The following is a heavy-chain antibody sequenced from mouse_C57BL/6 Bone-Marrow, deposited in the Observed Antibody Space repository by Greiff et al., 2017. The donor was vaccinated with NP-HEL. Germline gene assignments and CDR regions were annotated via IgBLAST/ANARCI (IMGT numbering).Heavy chain of an antibody. D-gene: IGHD1-1*01. CDR2: IDPSDSYT. CDR3: ARSTVVPDY. J-gene: IGHJ2*01. V-gene: IGHV1-50*01. Sequence: VQLQQPGAELVKPGASVKLSCKASGYTFTSYWMQWVKQRPGQGLEWIGEIDPSDSYTNYNQKFKGKATLTVDTSSSTAYMQLSSLTSEDSAVYYCARSTVVPDYWGHGTTLSVSS. CDR1: GYTFTSYW.